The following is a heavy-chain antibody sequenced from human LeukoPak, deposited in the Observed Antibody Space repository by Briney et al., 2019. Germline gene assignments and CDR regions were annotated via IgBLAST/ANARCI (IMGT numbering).Heavy chain of an antibody. CDR2: IYYSGST. D-gene: IGHD1-26*01. V-gene: IGHV4-59*01. J-gene: IGHJ4*02. Sequence: PSETLCLTCTVSGGSISSYYWSWIRQPPGKGLEWIGYIYYSGSTNYNPSLKSRVTISVDTSKNQFSLKLSSVTAADTAVYYCATSLGSYGDNFDYWGQGTLVTVSS. CDR1: GGSISSYY. CDR3: ATSLGSYGDNFDY.